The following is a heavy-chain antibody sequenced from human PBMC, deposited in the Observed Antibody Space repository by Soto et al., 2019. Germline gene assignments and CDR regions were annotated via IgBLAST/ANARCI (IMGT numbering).Heavy chain of an antibody. J-gene: IGHJ4*02. CDR2: IYYSGST. Sequence: QVQLQESGPGLVKPSQTLSLTCTVSGGSISSGGYYWSWIRQHPGKGLGWIGYIYYSGSTYYNPSLKSRVTISGDTSKNQFSLELSSVTAADTAVYYCARGLGSIYDYIWGREDYWGQGTLVTVSS. V-gene: IGHV4-31*03. CDR3: ARGLGSIYDYIWGREDY. CDR1: GGSISSGGYY. D-gene: IGHD3-16*01.